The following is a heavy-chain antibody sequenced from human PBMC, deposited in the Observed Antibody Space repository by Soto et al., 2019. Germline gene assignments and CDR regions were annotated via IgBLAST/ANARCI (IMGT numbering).Heavy chain of an antibody. CDR2: FDPEDGET. J-gene: IGHJ4*02. Sequence: ASVKVSCKVSGYTLTELSMHWVRQAPGKGLEWMGGFDPEDGETIYAQKFQGRVTMTEDTSTDTAYMELSSLRSEDTAVYYCATSEASGLKLEGYSFDYWGQGTLVTVSS. CDR1: GYTLTELS. CDR3: ATSEASGLKLEGYSFDY. V-gene: IGHV1-24*01. D-gene: IGHD3-22*01.